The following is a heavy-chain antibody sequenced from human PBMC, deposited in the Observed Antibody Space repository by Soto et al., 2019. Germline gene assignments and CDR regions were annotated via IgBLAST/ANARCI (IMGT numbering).Heavy chain of an antibody. J-gene: IGHJ6*01. CDR2: SKSKTDGGTT. D-gene: IGHD2-15*01. V-gene: IGHV3-15*01. Sequence: GGTLRLSCAASGFTFSNARLGWDRQAPGKGLEWVCRSKSKTDGGTTDYAAPVKGRLTISRDDSKHTLYLQMNSLKTEDTPVYYCTTDLARDIVVVAAAPWDSHCGMNVWGQGPTITFS. CDR3: TTDLARDIVVVAAAPWDSHCGMNV. CDR1: GFTFSNAR.